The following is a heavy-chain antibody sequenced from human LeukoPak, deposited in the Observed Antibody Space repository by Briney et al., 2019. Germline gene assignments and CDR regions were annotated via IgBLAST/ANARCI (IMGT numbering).Heavy chain of an antibody. Sequence: ASVKVSCKVSGYTLTELSMHWVRQAPGKGLEWMGGFDPEDGETIYAQKFQGRVTMTEDTSTDTAYMELSSLRSEDTAVYYCATDFLPNVVVTASIFDYWGQGALVTVSS. CDR1: GYTLTELS. CDR3: ATDFLPNVVVTASIFDY. CDR2: FDPEDGET. D-gene: IGHD2-21*02. J-gene: IGHJ4*02. V-gene: IGHV1-24*01.